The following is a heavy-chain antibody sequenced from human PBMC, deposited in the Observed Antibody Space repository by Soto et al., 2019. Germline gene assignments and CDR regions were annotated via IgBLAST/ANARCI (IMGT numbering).Heavy chain of an antibody. V-gene: IGHV4-30-4*01. CDR1: GGSMSENDYY. Sequence: QVQLQEAGPGLVRPSQTLSRTCTVAGGSMSENDYYWSWLRQSPGQGLQWIGYIYDTWTTSYSPSLKSGVTMSADTSRNQFSLKLTSVTAAVTALYFCARGIVRGGFVIWGQGTLVTVSS. CDR2: IYDTWTT. D-gene: IGHD3-10*02. CDR3: ARGIVRGGFVI. J-gene: IGHJ3*02.